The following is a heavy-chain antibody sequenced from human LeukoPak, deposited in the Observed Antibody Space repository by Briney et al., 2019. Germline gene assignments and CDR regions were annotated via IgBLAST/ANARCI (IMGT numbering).Heavy chain of an antibody. J-gene: IGHJ4*02. D-gene: IGHD3-16*01. CDR3: AREYIWGSLDS. Sequence: PGGSLRLSCAASGSTFSTYWMHWVRQAPGKGLVWVSRINSDGSSTSYADSVKGRFTISRDNAKNTLFLQMNSLRAEDTAVYYCAREYIWGSLDSRGQGTLVTVSS. V-gene: IGHV3-74*01. CDR2: INSDGSST. CDR1: GSTFSTYW.